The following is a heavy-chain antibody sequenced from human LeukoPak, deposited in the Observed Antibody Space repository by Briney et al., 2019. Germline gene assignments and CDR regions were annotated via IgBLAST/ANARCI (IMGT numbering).Heavy chain of an antibody. D-gene: IGHD3-10*01. CDR3: AIFLWFGELSNYFDY. CDR1: GYSFTSYW. V-gene: IGHV5-51*01. Sequence: GESLKIPCKGSGYSFTSYWIGWVRQMPGKGLEWMGIIYPGDSDTRYSPSFQGQVTISADKSISTAYLQWSSLKASDTAMYYCAIFLWFGELSNYFDYWGQGTLVTVSS. J-gene: IGHJ4*02. CDR2: IYPGDSDT.